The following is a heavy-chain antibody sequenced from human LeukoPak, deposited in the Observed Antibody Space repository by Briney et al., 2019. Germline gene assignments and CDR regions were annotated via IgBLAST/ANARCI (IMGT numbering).Heavy chain of an antibody. CDR3: ARVGMYYDFWSGYYRGLYFDY. CDR1: GFTFSSYW. Sequence: GGSLRLSCAASGFTFSSYWMSWVRQAPGKGLEWVANIKQDGSEKYYVDSVKGRFTISRDNAKNSLYLQMNSLRAEDTAVYYCARVGMYYDFWSGYYRGLYFDYWGQGTLVTVSS. CDR2: IKQDGSEK. J-gene: IGHJ4*02. V-gene: IGHV3-7*01. D-gene: IGHD3-3*01.